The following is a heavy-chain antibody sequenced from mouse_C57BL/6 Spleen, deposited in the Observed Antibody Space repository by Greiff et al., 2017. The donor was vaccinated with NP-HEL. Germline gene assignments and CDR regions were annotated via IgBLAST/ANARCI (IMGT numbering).Heavy chain of an antibody. CDR3: ARGIITTVARYFDV. CDR1: GYTFTSYW. Sequence: QVQLQQPGAELVRPGTSVKLSCKASGYTFTSYWMHWVKQRPGQGLEWIGVIDPSDSYTNYNQKFKGKATLTVDTSSSTAYMQRSSLTSEDSAVYYCARGIITTVARYFDVWGTGTTVTVSS. V-gene: IGHV1-59*01. D-gene: IGHD1-1*01. CDR2: IDPSDSYT. J-gene: IGHJ1*03.